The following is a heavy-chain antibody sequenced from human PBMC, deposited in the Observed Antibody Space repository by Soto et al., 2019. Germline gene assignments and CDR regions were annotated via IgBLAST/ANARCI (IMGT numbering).Heavy chain of an antibody. D-gene: IGHD1-1*01. J-gene: IGHJ5*02. CDR1: GYTFTSYG. CDR2: ISAYNGNT. Sequence: GASVKVSCKASGYTFTSYGISWVRQAPGQGLEWMGWISAYNGNTNYAQKLQGRITMTTDTSTSTAYMELRSLRSDDTAVYYCARGSRWNDLNWFDPWGQGTLVTVSS. V-gene: IGHV1-18*01. CDR3: ARGSRWNDLNWFDP.